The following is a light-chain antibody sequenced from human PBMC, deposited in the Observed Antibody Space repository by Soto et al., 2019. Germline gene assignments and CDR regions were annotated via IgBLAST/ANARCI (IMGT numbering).Light chain of an antibody. Sequence: DIQLTQSPGFLSASVGDRVTITCRASQGIRSYLAWYQQRPGQAPELLIYGASTFRTGVASRFSGSGSGTAFALIISSMQTDDFAAFFCQQLRVVPPLFSFGRGMKGDIK. J-gene: IGKJ3*01. CDR2: GAS. CDR3: QQLRVVPPLFS. V-gene: IGKV1-9*01. CDR1: QGIRSY.